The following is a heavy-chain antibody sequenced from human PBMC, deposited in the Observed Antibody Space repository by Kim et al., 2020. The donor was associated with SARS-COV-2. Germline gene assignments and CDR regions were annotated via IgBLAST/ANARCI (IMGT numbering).Heavy chain of an antibody. CDR2: ISKNINSK. V-gene: IGHV3-9*01. CDR1: GFTFGDYD. D-gene: IGHD3-10*01. CDR3: GKDDGSGSLDY. J-gene: IGHJ4*02. Sequence: GGSLRLSCVASGFTFGDYDLHWVRRAPGRGLEGVSSISKNINSKVAYADSVKGRFTISRDDAKGTLYLQMNSLTSEDTAFYYCGKDDGSGSLDYWGQGTL.